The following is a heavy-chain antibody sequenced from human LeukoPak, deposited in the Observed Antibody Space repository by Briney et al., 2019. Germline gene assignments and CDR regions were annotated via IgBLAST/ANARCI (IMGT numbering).Heavy chain of an antibody. CDR3: ARGHSSSSAYFDY. V-gene: IGHV3-30*04. Sequence: GGSLRLSCAASGFTFSSNAMHWVRQAPGKGLEWVAVISYDGSNKYYADSVKGRFTISRDNSKNTLYLQMNSLRAEDTAVYYCARGHSSSSAYFDYWGQGTLVTVSS. CDR2: ISYDGSNK. CDR1: GFTFSSNA. D-gene: IGHD6-6*01. J-gene: IGHJ4*02.